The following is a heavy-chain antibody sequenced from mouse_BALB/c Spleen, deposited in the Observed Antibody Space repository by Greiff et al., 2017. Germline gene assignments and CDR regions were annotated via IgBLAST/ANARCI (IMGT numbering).Heavy chain of an antibody. CDR3: ARIRARGYGAWFAY. J-gene: IGHJ3*01. CDR2: IWWDDDK. Sequence: QVTLNESGPGILQPSQTLSLTCSFSGFSLSTSGMGVGWIRQPSGKGLEWLAHIWWDDDKRYNPALKSRLTISKDTSSNQVFLKIASVDTADTATYYCARIRARGYGAWFAYWGQGTLVTVSA. D-gene: IGHD1-2*01. CDR1: GFSLSTSGMG. V-gene: IGHV8-8*01.